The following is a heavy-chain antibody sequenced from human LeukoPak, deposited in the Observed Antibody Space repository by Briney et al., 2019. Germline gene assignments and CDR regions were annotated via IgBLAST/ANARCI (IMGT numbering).Heavy chain of an antibody. J-gene: IGHJ4*02. V-gene: IGHV3-23*01. CDR3: ARDLAWGAFDY. CDR1: GFTFSSYG. Sequence: PGGSLRLSCAASGFTFSSYGMSWVRQAPGKGLEWLSGISPRGGGTYYADSVKGRFTISRDDSKSTLSLQMNSLRVEDTAVYYCARDLAWGAFDYWGQGTLVSVSS. CDR2: ISPRGGGT. D-gene: IGHD7-27*01.